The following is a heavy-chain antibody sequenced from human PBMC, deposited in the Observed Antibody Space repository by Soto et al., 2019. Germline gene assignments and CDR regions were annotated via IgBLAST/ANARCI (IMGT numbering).Heavy chain of an antibody. Sequence: PSETLSLTCAVYGGSFSGYYWSWIRQPPGKGLEWIGEINHSGSTNYNPSLKSRVTISVDTSKNQFSLKLSSVTAADTAVYYCASLSRGNYWGQGTLVTVSS. V-gene: IGHV4-34*01. CDR3: ASLSRGNY. D-gene: IGHD3-16*01. CDR1: GGSFSGYY. CDR2: INHSGST. J-gene: IGHJ4*02.